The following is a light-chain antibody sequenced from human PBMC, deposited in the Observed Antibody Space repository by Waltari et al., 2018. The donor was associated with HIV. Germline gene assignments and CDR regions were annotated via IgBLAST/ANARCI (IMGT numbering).Light chain of an antibody. J-gene: IGLJ2*01. CDR2: QDS. V-gene: IGLV3-1*01. CDR1: KLGDKY. CDR3: QAWDSSVEVV. Sequence: SYELTQPPSVSVSPGQTASIHCPGDKLGDKYACWYQQKPGQSPVLVIYQDSKRPSGIPEQFSGSNSGNTATLTISGTQAMDEADYYCQAWDSSVEVVFGGGTKLTVL.